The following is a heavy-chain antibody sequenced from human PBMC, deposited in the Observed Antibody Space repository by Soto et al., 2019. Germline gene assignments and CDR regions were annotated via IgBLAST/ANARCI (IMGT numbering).Heavy chain of an antibody. CDR1: GFTFSNYG. CDR3: ARDSWGMDL. Sequence: QVQLVESGGGVVQPGRSLRLSCAASGFTFSNYGMQWVRQAPGKGLEWVAVIWYDGSNRYYADAVTGRFTISRDNSKHTLYLQLTSLRAEDTAVYYCARDSWGMDLLGQGTTVTVSS. J-gene: IGHJ6*02. V-gene: IGHV3-33*01. CDR2: IWYDGSNR.